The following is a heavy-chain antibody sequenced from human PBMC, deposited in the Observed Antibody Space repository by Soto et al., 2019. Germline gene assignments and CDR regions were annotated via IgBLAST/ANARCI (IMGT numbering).Heavy chain of an antibody. J-gene: IGHJ6*02. CDR3: ASGYSGPLNYYYYYYGMDV. Sequence: PSETLSLTCTGSGGSISSSSYYWGWIRQPPGKGLEWIGSIYYSGSTYYNPSLKSRVTISVDTSKNQFSLKLSSVTAADTAVYYCASGYSGPLNYYYYYYGMDVWGQGTTVTVS. CDR2: IYYSGST. D-gene: IGHD2-15*01. CDR1: GGSISSSSYY. V-gene: IGHV4-39*01.